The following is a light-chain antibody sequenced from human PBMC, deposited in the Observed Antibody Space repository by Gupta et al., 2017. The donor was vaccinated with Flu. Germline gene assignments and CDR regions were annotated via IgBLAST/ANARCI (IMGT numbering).Light chain of an antibody. V-gene: IGLV3-1*01. CDR1: EWGSRY. CDR2: QDN. J-gene: IGLJ1*01. Sequence: SYELIQPPSVSVSPGQTASITCSGDEWGSRYASWYQQKPGQSPVLVIYQDNQRPSGIPERFSGSNSGTTATLTISGTQAMDEADFFCQAWDTSTRVFGTGTKVTVL. CDR3: QAWDTSTRV.